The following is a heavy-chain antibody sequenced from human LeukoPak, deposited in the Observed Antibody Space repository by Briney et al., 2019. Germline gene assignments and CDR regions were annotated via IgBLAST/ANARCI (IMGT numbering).Heavy chain of an antibody. D-gene: IGHD3-22*01. CDR2: ISYSGGT. Sequence: SQTLSLTCTISGGSISSGGFYWSWIRQHPGKGLEWIGHISYSGGTYYNPSLKSRVTISVDTSKNQLSLKLSSVTAADTAVHYRARVGDSSGYYYIVEYWGQGTLVTVSS. CDR3: ARVGDSSGYYYIVEY. V-gene: IGHV4-31*03. J-gene: IGHJ4*02. CDR1: GGSISSGGFY.